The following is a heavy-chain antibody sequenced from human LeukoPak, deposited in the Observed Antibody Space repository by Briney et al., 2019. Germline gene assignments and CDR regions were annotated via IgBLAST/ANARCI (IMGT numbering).Heavy chain of an antibody. Sequence: ASVKVSCKTSGYTFTTYGLSWVRQARGQGLEWMGWISGHNGNTNYAHKFQGRVSMTTDTPTRTAYMELKSLRSDDTAVYYCARGSPKNLWFGEHYYYYMDVWGKGTTVTISS. CDR1: GYTFTTYG. D-gene: IGHD3-10*01. V-gene: IGHV1-18*01. CDR2: ISGHNGNT. J-gene: IGHJ6*03. CDR3: ARGSPKNLWFGEHYYYYMDV.